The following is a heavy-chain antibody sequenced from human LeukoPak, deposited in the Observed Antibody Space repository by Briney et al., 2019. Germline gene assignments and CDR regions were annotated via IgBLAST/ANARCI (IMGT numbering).Heavy chain of an antibody. J-gene: IGHJ2*01. CDR2: IYNSGSA. CDR1: GGSITTYH. D-gene: IGHD6-19*01. V-gene: IGHV4-59*01. Sequence: SETLSLTCSVSGGSITTYHWSWIRQPPGKGLEWIGYIYNSGSANYKPSLKSRLTISVDTSKNHFSLKLNSVTAADTAVYYCARAPVTGHWYFDLWGRGTLVTVSS. CDR3: ARAPVTGHWYFDL.